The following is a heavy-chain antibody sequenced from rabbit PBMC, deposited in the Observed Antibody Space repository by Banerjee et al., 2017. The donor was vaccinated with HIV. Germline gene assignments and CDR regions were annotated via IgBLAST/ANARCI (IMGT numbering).Heavy chain of an antibody. Sequence: QEQLVESGGGLVQPEGSLTLTCKASGFTLSSRYWMCWVRQAPGKGLEWIGCINTSSGNTVYASWAKSLFTISKTSSTTVTLKMTSLTAADTATYFCARDAGYAAYGYLGYGMDLWGQGTLVTVS. V-gene: IGHV1S45*01. CDR1: GFTLSSRYW. J-gene: IGHJ6*01. CDR2: INTSSGNT. CDR3: ARDAGYAAYGYLGYGMDL. D-gene: IGHD6-1*01.